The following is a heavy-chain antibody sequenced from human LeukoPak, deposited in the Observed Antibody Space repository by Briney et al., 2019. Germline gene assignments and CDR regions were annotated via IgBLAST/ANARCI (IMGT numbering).Heavy chain of an antibody. CDR2: INHSGST. CDR1: GGSFSGYY. V-gene: IGHV4-34*01. D-gene: IGHD3-10*01. Sequence: SETLSLTCAVYGGSFSGYYWGWIRQPPGKGLEWIGEINHSGSTNYNPSLKSRVTISVDTSKNQFSLKLSSVTAADTAVYYCARGARTITMVRFWFDPWGQGTLVTVSS. CDR3: ARGARTITMVRFWFDP. J-gene: IGHJ5*02.